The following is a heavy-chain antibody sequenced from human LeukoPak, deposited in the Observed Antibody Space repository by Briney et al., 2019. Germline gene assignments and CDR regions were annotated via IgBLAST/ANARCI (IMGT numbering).Heavy chain of an antibody. D-gene: IGHD6-13*01. CDR2: INPNSGGT. J-gene: IGHJ6*03. V-gene: IGHV1-2*02. Sequence: AASVKVSCKASGYTFTGYYMHWVRQAPGQGLEWMGWINPNSGGTNYAQKFQGRVTMTRDTSISTAYMELRSLRSDDTAVYYCARHPTGYSSSWYQGYYYYYMDVWGKGTTVTVSS. CDR1: GYTFTGYY. CDR3: ARHPTGYSSSWYQGYYYYYMDV.